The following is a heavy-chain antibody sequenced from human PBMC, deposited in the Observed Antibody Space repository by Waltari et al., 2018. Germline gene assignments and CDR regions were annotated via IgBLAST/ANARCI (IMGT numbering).Heavy chain of an antibody. V-gene: IGHV3-11*01. Sequence: QVQLVESGGGLVKPGGSLRLSCAASGFTFSDYYMSWIRQAPGKGLGWVSYISSSGSTIYYADAVKGRFTISRDNAKNSLYLQMNSLRAEDMAVYYCARDLTTVTTGWFDPWGQGTLVTVSS. CDR2: ISSSGSTI. CDR3: ARDLTTVTTGWFDP. J-gene: IGHJ5*02. CDR1: GFTFSDYY. D-gene: IGHD4-17*01.